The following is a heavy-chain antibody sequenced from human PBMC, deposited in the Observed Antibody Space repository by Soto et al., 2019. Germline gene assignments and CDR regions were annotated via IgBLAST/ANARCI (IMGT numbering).Heavy chain of an antibody. Sequence: EVQLVESGGGLVQPGGSLRLSCAASGFTFSSYWMSWVRQAPGKGLEWVANIKQDGSEKYYVDSVKGRFTISRDNAKNSLYLQMNSLRAEDTAVYYCAREAGGWWELVSTHYFDYWGQGTLVTVSS. D-gene: IGHD1-26*01. CDR2: IKQDGSEK. CDR3: AREAGGWWELVSTHYFDY. J-gene: IGHJ4*02. V-gene: IGHV3-7*05. CDR1: GFTFSSYW.